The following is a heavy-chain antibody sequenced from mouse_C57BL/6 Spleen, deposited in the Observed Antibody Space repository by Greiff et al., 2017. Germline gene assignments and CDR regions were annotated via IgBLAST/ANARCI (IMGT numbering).Heavy chain of an antibody. CDR3: ARSPYGYDVGYFDY. CDR1: GYTFTSYW. J-gene: IGHJ2*01. CDR2: IDPSDSYT. Sequence: VQLKQPGAELVKPGASVKLSCKASGYTFTSYWMQWVKQRPGQGLEWIGEIDPSDSYTNYNQKFKGKATLTVDTSSSTAYMQLSSLTSEDSAVYYCARSPYGYDVGYFDYWGQGTTLTVSS. D-gene: IGHD2-2*01. V-gene: IGHV1-50*01.